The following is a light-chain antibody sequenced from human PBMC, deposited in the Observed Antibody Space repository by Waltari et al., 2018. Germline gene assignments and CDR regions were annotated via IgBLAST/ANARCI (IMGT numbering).Light chain of an antibody. Sequence: QSALPQPASVSGSSGQSITISCTGTSSDVGSYNLVSWYQQHPGKAPKLMIYEGSKRPSGVSNRFSGYKSGNTASLTISGLQAEDEADYYCCSYAGSSWVFGGGTKLTVL. V-gene: IGLV2-23*01. CDR2: EGS. CDR3: CSYAGSSWV. CDR1: SSDVGSYNL. J-gene: IGLJ3*02.